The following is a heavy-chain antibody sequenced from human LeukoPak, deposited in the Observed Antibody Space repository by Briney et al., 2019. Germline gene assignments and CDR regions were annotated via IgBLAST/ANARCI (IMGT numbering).Heavy chain of an antibody. D-gene: IGHD3-10*01. CDR1: GYTLTELS. Sequence: GASVKVSCKFSGYTLTELSMHWVRQAPGKGLEWMGGFDPEDGETIYAQKFQGRVTMTEDTSTDTAYMELSSLRSEDTAVYYCATDPYGSGRQSYYYYYGMDVWGQGTTVTVSS. CDR2: FDPEDGET. J-gene: IGHJ6*02. V-gene: IGHV1-24*01. CDR3: ATDPYGSGRQSYYYYYGMDV.